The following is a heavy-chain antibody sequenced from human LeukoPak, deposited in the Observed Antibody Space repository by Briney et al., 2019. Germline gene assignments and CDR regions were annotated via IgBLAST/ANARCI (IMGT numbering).Heavy chain of an antibody. CDR3: ARASGSYLYYYYYMDV. V-gene: IGHV3-30*02. CDR1: GFMFSGYG. Sequence: GGSLRLSCAASGFMFSGYGMHWVRQAPGKGLEWVAFIRYDGNNKQYGDSVKGRFTISRDNSKNTLYLQMNSLRAEDTAVYYCARASGSYLYYYYYMDVWGKGTTVTVSS. J-gene: IGHJ6*03. CDR2: IRYDGNNK. D-gene: IGHD1-26*01.